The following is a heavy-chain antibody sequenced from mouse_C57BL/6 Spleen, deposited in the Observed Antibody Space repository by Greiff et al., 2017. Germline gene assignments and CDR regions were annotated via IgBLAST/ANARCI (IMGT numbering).Heavy chain of an antibody. Sequence: EVQLQESGAELVKPGASVKLSCTASGFNIKDYYMHWVKQRTEQGLEWIGRIDPEDGETKYDPKFQGKATITADTSSNTAYLRLSSLTSEDTAVYYCARPIYYDYDGFAYWGQGTLVTVSA. D-gene: IGHD2-4*01. J-gene: IGHJ3*01. CDR1: GFNIKDYY. CDR3: ARPIYYDYDGFAY. CDR2: IDPEDGET. V-gene: IGHV14-2*01.